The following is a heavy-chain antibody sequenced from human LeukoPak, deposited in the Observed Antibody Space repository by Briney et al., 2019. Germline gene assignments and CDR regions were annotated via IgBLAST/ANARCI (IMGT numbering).Heavy chain of an antibody. CDR3: AKDIRWQPRSNFDY. J-gene: IGHJ4*02. CDR1: GFTFSSYA. Sequence: SGGSLRLSCAASGFTFSSYAMSWVRQAPGKGLEWVSAISGSGGSTYYADSVKGRFTISRDNSKNTLYLQMNSLRAEDTAVYYYAKDIRWQPRSNFDYWGQGTLVTVSS. V-gene: IGHV3-23*01. D-gene: IGHD2-15*01. CDR2: ISGSGGST.